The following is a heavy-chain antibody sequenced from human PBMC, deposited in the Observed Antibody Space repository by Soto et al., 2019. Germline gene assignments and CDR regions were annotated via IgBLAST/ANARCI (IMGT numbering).Heavy chain of an antibody. D-gene: IGHD6-6*01. V-gene: IGHV4-31*03. Sequence: QVQLQESGPGLVKPSQTLSLTCTVSGGSISSGGYYWSWIRQHPGKGLEWIGYIYYSGSTYYNPSLKSRVTIAVDTSKNQFSLKLSSVTAADTAVYYCARGDARFPYYFDYWGQGTLVTVSS. CDR1: GGSISSGGYY. CDR3: ARGDARFPYYFDY. J-gene: IGHJ4*02. CDR2: IYYSGST.